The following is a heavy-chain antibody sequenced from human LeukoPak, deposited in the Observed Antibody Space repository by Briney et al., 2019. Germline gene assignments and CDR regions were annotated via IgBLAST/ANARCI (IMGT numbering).Heavy chain of an antibody. CDR3: AREVAAAGTEWFDP. CDR1: GFSFGSHW. D-gene: IGHD6-13*01. J-gene: IGHJ5*02. Sequence: GGSLRLSCVTSGFSFGSHWMSWVRQAPGKGLEWVANIKQDGSEKYYVDSVKGRFTISRDNAKNSLYLQMNSLRAEDTAVYYCAREVAAAGTEWFDPWGQGTLVTVSS. CDR2: IKQDGSEK. V-gene: IGHV3-7*01.